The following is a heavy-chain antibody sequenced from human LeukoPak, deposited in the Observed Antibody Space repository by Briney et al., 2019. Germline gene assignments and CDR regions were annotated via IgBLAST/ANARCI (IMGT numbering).Heavy chain of an antibody. CDR3: AKFWGVLGYCSSTSCYTPNDY. Sequence: PGGSLRLSCAASGFTFSSYGMHWVRQAPGKGLECVAFIRYDGSNKYYADSVKGRFTISRDNSKNTLYLQMNSLRAEDTAVYYCAKFWGVLGYCSSTSCYTPNDYWGQGTLVTVSS. CDR2: IRYDGSNK. D-gene: IGHD2-2*02. J-gene: IGHJ4*02. CDR1: GFTFSSYG. V-gene: IGHV3-30*02.